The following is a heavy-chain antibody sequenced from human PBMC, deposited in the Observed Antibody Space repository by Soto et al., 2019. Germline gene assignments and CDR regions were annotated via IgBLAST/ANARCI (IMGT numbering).Heavy chain of an antibody. CDR3: ARGGYDFDY. V-gene: IGHV4-59*12. Sequence: PSETLSLTCTLSGGSISSYYWSWIRQPPGKGLEWIGEINHSGSTNYNPSLKSRVIISVDKSKNQFSLKLSSVSDADTAVYYCARGGYDFDYWGQGTLVTVSS. CDR2: INHSGST. D-gene: IGHD5-18*01. CDR1: GGSISSYY. J-gene: IGHJ4*02.